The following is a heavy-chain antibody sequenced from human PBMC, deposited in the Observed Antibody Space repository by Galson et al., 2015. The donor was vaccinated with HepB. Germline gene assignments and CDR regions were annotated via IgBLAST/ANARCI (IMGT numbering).Heavy chain of an antibody. V-gene: IGHV7-4-1*02. CDR1: GYTFTSYA. J-gene: IGHJ3*02. CDR3: ARDFDVLVTYAFDI. D-gene: IGHD4-11*01. Sequence: SVKVSCKASGYTFTSYAMNWVRQAPGQGLEWMGWINTNTGNPTYAQGFTGRFVFSLDTSVGTAYLQISSLKAEDTAVYYCARDFDVLVTYAFDIWGQGTMVTVSS. CDR2: INTNTGNP.